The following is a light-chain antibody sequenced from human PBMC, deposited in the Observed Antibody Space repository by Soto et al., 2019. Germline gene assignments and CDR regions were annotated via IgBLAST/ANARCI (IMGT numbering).Light chain of an antibody. Sequence: EIVLTQSPGTLSMSPGERATLPCRASHTIANNYLTWYLHKPGQGPRFLIFGASKRATGIPDRVSGSGSGPGFTITTSRLVPEDLALYFCQYFGYPPRTFGEGTKVEIK. CDR2: GAS. J-gene: IGKJ1*01. V-gene: IGKV3-20*01. CDR1: HTIANNY. CDR3: QYFGYPPRT.